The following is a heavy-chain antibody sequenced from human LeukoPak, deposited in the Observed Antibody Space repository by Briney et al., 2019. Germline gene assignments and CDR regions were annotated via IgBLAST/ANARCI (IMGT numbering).Heavy chain of an antibody. V-gene: IGHV4-59*08. CDR1: GGSLSGFY. CDR3: ARHVATGSIDAFDI. J-gene: IGHJ3*02. D-gene: IGHD3-9*01. Sequence: SETLSLTCTVSGGSLSGFYWTWIRQPPGKGLEWIGYIYYTGGTKYNPSLKSRVAILVDTSKNQFSLKLHSVTAADTAVYYCARHVATGSIDAFDIGGQGTMVTVSS. CDR2: IYYTGGT.